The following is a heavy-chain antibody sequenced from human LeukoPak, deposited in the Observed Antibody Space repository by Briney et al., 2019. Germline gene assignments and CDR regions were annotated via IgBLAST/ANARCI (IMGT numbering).Heavy chain of an antibody. CDR3: ARSPGDWAYFDY. Sequence: SGPTLVNPTQTLTLTCTFSGFSLSTSGVGVGWIRQPPGKALEWLARIHWDDDKFYSTSLKTRLTISKDTSKNQVVLTMTNMDPVDTATYYCARSPGDWAYFDYWGQGTLVTVSS. CDR2: IHWDDDK. V-gene: IGHV2-70*04. D-gene: IGHD3/OR15-3a*01. J-gene: IGHJ4*02. CDR1: GFSLSTSGVG.